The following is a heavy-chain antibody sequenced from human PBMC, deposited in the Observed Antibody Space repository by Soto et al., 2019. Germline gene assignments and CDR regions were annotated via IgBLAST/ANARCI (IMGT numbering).Heavy chain of an antibody. CDR2: SYYSGST. J-gene: IGHJ5*02. Sequence: QVQLQESGPGLVKPSQTLSLTCTVSGGSISSGGYYWSWIRQHPGKGLEWIGYSYYSGSTYYNPSPLSRVTISVDKSQNHLTQKLRSVTAADTAVYYCARQIQNSNHERGGNWFDPWGQGTLVTVSS. CDR3: ARQIQNSNHERGGNWFDP. CDR1: GGSISSGGYY. V-gene: IGHV4-31*03. D-gene: IGHD1-1*01.